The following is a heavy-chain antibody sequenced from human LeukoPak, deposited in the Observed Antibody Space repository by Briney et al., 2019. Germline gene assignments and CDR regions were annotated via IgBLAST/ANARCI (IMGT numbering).Heavy chain of an antibody. Sequence: PSGTLSHTCAVSGGSIRSSNWWSWAREPPGKGLEWIGEIYHSGSTNYNPSLKSRVTMSVDTSKNQFSLKLSSVTAADTAVYYCARGVGYCSSTSCYGKNYFDYWGQGTLVTVSS. J-gene: IGHJ4*02. V-gene: IGHV4-4*02. CDR1: GGSIRSSNW. CDR3: ARGVGYCSSTSCYGKNYFDY. D-gene: IGHD2-2*01. CDR2: IYHSGST.